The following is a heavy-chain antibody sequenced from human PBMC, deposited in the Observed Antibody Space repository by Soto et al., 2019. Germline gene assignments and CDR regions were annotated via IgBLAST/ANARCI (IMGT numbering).Heavy chain of an antibody. V-gene: IGHV1-58*01. Sequence: QMQLVQSGPEVKEPGTSVKVSCKASGFTFTSSAVQWVRQARGQRLEWIGWIVVGSGNTNYAQKFQERVTITRDMSTSTAYMELSSLRSEDTAVYYCAAESLASPIWSGYPSFYYWGQGTLVTVSS. CDR3: AAESLASPIWSGYPSFYY. D-gene: IGHD3-3*01. CDR1: GFTFTSSA. J-gene: IGHJ4*02. CDR2: IVVGSGNT.